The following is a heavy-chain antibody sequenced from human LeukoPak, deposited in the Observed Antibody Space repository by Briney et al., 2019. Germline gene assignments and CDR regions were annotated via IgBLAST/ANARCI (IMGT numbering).Heavy chain of an antibody. CDR3: ASEGGFDY. D-gene: IGHD1-26*01. Sequence: GGSLRLSCAASGFTFSDYYMSWIRQAPGKGLEWVSLLWYDGSKTYSADSVKGRFTISRDNSKNSLYLQMSSLRAEDTAVYYCASEGGFDYWGQGTLVTVSS. CDR1: GFTFSDYY. CDR2: LWYDGSKT. V-gene: IGHV3-33*08. J-gene: IGHJ4*02.